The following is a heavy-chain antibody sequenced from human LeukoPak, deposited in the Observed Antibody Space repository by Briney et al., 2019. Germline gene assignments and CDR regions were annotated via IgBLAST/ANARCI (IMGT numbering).Heavy chain of an antibody. CDR2: INPSGGST. Sequence: ASVKVSCKASGYTFTSYYMHWVRQAPGQGLEWMGIINPSGGSTNYAQKFQGRVTMTRDMSTSTVYMELSSLRSDDTAVYYCARDHSSSWYFDYWGQGTLVTVSS. CDR1: GYTFTSYY. CDR3: ARDHSSSWYFDY. V-gene: IGHV1-46*01. D-gene: IGHD6-13*01. J-gene: IGHJ4*02.